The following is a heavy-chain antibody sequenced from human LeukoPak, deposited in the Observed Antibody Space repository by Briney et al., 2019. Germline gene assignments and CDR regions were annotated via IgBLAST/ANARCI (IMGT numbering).Heavy chain of an antibody. CDR2: IGPTGSTT. CDR1: GFSFSGHW. Sequence: PGGSLRLSCTASGFSFSGHWMHWARQLPGKGLVWVSRIGPTGSTTSYADSVKGRFTVSRDNAKNTLYLQVNNLRAEDTAVYYCARGPNSNWSGLDFWGQGTLVTVSS. D-gene: IGHD6-6*01. J-gene: IGHJ4*02. V-gene: IGHV3-74*01. CDR3: ARGPNSNWSGLDF.